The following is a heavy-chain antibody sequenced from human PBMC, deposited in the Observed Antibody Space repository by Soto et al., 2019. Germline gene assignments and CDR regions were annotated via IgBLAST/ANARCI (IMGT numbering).Heavy chain of an antibody. J-gene: IGHJ4*02. Sequence: QVQLVESGGGVVQPGRSLRLSCAASGFTFSSYGMHWVRQAPGKGLERVAVISYDGSNKYYADSVKGRFTISRDNSKNTLYLQMNSLRAEDTAVYYCAKDMVVSSFGDIVVVPAAYDYWGQGTLVTVSS. CDR3: AKDMVVSSFGDIVVVPAAYDY. D-gene: IGHD2-2*01. CDR1: GFTFSSYG. CDR2: ISYDGSNK. V-gene: IGHV3-30*18.